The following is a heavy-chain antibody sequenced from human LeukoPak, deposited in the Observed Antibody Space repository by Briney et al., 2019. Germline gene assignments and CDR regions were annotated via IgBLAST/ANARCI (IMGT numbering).Heavy chain of an antibody. V-gene: IGHV3-21*01. Sequence: GXSLRLSCAASGFTFSSYSMNWVRQAPGKGLEWVSSISSSSSYIYYADSVKGRFTISRDNAKNSLYLQMNSLRAEDTAVYYCARDMDVWWVLFDYWGQGTLVTVSS. J-gene: IGHJ4*02. CDR2: ISSSSSYI. D-gene: IGHD2-21*01. CDR1: GFTFSSYS. CDR3: ARDMDVWWVLFDY.